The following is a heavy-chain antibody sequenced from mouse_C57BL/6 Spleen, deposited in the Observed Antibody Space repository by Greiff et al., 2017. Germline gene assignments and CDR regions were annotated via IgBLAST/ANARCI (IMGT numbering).Heavy chain of an antibody. CDR2: IYPGSGST. CDR1: GYTFTSYW. D-gene: IGHD1-1*01. V-gene: IGHV1-55*01. CDR3: ARGHGSSWRFAY. J-gene: IGHJ3*01. Sequence: QVHVKQPGAELVKPGASVKMSCKASGYTFTSYWITWVKQRPGQGLEWIGDIYPGSGSTNYNEKFKSKATLTVDTSSSTAYMQLSSLTSEDSAVYYCARGHGSSWRFAYWGQGTLVTVSA.